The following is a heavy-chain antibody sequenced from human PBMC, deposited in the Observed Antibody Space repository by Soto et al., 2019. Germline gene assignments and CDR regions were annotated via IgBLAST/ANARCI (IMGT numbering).Heavy chain of an antibody. D-gene: IGHD2-8*01. CDR1: GGTFSIYA. CDR3: ALCTNGVCYVFDY. V-gene: IGHV1-69*06. J-gene: IGHJ4*02. Sequence: SVKVSSKASGGTFSIYAISWVRKAPGQGLEWMGGIIPIFGTANYAQKFQGRVTITADKSTSTAYRELSSLRSEDTAVYYCALCTNGVCYVFDYWGQGTLVTVSS. CDR2: IIPIFGTA.